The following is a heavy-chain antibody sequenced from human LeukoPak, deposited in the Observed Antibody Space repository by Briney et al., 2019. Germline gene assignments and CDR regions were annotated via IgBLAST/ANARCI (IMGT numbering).Heavy chain of an antibody. CDR1: GFAFSSYE. CDR2: ISSSGSTI. Sequence: GGSLRLSCAASGFAFSSYEMNWVRQAPGKGLEWVSYISSSGSTIYYADSVKGRFTISRDNAKNSLYLQMNSLRAEDTAVYYCASWSHVVYSDDYGGNSRNYWGQGTLVTVSS. D-gene: IGHD4-23*01. J-gene: IGHJ4*02. V-gene: IGHV3-48*03. CDR3: ASWSHVVYSDDYGGNSRNY.